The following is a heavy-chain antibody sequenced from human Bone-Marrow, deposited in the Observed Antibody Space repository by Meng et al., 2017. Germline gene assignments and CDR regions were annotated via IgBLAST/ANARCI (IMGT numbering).Heavy chain of an antibody. V-gene: IGHV3-20*04. CDR1: GSTFDDYG. CDR2: INWNGGST. D-gene: IGHD6-19*01. J-gene: IGHJ4*02. CDR3: ARDIRAVAGTLSPVFDY. Sequence: GESLKISCAASGSTFDDYGMSWVRQAPGKGLEWVSGINWNGGSTGYADSVKGRFTISRDNAKNSLYLQMNSLRAEDTALYYCARDIRAVAGTLSPVFDYWGQGTLVTVSS.